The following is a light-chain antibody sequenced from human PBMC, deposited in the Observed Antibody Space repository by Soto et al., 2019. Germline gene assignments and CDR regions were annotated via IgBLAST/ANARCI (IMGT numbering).Light chain of an antibody. J-gene: IGLJ1*01. V-gene: IGLV2-14*01. Sequence: QSVLTQPASVSGSPGQSITISCTGTSSDIGGYKYVSWYQQHPGKAPKLMIYDVSNRPSGVSNRFSGSKSGNTATLTISGPKGEDGAEYYCSSYPGGSPYVSGTGTKVPVL. CDR2: DVS. CDR1: SSDIGGYKY. CDR3: SSYPGGSPYV.